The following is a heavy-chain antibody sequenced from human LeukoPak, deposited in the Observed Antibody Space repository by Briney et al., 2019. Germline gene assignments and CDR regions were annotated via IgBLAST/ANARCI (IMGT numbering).Heavy chain of an antibody. J-gene: IGHJ4*02. V-gene: IGHV3-23*01. CDR2: ISGSGGST. Sequence: GGSLRLSCAASGFTFSSYAMSWVRQAPGKGLEWVSAISGSGGSTYYADSVKGRFTISRDNSKNTLYLQMNSLRAEDTAVYYCAKAPCSSTSCLDFDYWGQGTLVTVSS. CDR3: AKAPCSSTSCLDFDY. D-gene: IGHD2-2*01. CDR1: GFTFSSYA.